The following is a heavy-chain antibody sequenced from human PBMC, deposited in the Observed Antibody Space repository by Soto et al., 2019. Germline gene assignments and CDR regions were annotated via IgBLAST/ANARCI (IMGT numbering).Heavy chain of an antibody. CDR2: IYPGDSDT. J-gene: IGHJ4*02. V-gene: IGHV5-51*01. Sequence: GESLKISCKGSGYSFTSYWIGWVRQMPGKGLEWMGIIYPGDSDTRYSPSFQGQVTISADKSISTAYLQWSSLKASDTAMYYCARQGGEAGELYSNYPGDYWGQGTLVTVSS. CDR3: ARQGGEAGELYSNYPGDY. D-gene: IGHD4-4*01. CDR1: GYSFTSYW.